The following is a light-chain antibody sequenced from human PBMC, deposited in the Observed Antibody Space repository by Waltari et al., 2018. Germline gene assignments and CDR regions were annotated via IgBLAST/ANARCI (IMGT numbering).Light chain of an antibody. CDR1: QGISIW. Sequence: DIQMTQSPSSVSASVGDRVTITCRASQGISIWLAWYQQKPGKAPKLLIYAASSLQSGVPSRFSGSGSGTDFTLTVSNLQPEDFATYYCQQANSFPITFGQGTRLEIK. J-gene: IGKJ5*01. V-gene: IGKV1-12*01. CDR3: QQANSFPIT. CDR2: AAS.